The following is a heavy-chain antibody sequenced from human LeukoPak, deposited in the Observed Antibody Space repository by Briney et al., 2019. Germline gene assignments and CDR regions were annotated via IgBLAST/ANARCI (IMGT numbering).Heavy chain of an antibody. J-gene: IGHJ4*02. Sequence: ASVKVSCXASGYTFSRYYMHWVRQAPGQGLEWMGIINPSGDTTDYAQKFQGRVTMTRDTSTSTVYMEPNSLRSEDTAVYYCARSASGYYYYFDYWGQGTLVSVSS. CDR1: GYTFSRYY. D-gene: IGHD3-22*01. CDR3: ARSASGYYYYFDY. V-gene: IGHV1-46*01. CDR2: INPSGDTT.